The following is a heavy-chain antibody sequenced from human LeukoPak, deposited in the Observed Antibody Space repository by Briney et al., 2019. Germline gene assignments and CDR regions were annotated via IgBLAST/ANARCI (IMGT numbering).Heavy chain of an antibody. CDR2: ISYDGSNK. CDR1: GFTFSSYG. V-gene: IGHV3-30*18. D-gene: IGHD4-17*01. CDR3: AKLPYGDYGY. Sequence: PGGSLRLSCAASGFTFSSYGMHWVRQAPGKGLEWVAVISYDGSNKYYADSVKGRFTISRDNSKNTLYLQMNSLRAEDTAVYYCAKLPYGDYGYWGQGTLVTVSS. J-gene: IGHJ4*02.